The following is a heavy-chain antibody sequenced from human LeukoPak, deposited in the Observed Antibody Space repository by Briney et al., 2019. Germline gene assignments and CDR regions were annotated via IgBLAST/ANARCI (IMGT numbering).Heavy chain of an antibody. V-gene: IGHV4-59*12. CDR2: IYNSGST. D-gene: IGHD3-10*01. CDR1: GASISGYY. J-gene: IGHJ4*02. Sequence: SETLSLTCTVSGASISGYYWSWIRQPPGKGLEWIGYIYNSGSTNYSPSLKSRVTISLDTSKNQFSLKLSSVTAADTAVYYCARVRYYYGSGSYFKPVDYWGQGTLVTVSS. CDR3: ARVRYYYGSGSYFKPVDY.